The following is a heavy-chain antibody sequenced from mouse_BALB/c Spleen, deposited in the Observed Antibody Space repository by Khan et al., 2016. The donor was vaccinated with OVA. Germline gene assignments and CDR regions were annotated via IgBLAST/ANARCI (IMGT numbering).Heavy chain of an antibody. CDR3: ARVYGGDFDY. D-gene: IGHD2-10*02. Sequence: EVQLQESGPGLVKPSQSLSLTCTVTGYSITSDYAWNWIRQFPGNKLELMGYISYSGNTKYNPSLKSRISLTRDTSKNQIFLQLNSVTAEDTATYYCARVYGGDFDYWGQGTTLTVSS. CDR1: GYSITSDYA. CDR2: ISYSGNT. V-gene: IGHV3-2*02. J-gene: IGHJ2*01.